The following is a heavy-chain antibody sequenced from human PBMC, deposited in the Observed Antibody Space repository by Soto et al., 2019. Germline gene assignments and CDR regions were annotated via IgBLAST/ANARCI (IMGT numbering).Heavy chain of an antibody. CDR2: ISSSSSTI. Sequence: EVQLVESGGGLVQPGGSLRLSCAASGFTFSSYSMNWVRQAPGKGLEWVSYISSSSSTIYYADSVKGRFTISRDNAKNSLYLQMNSLRDEDTAVYYCARAPAYYDILTPEYYYGMDVWGQGTTVTVSS. CDR3: ARAPAYYDILTPEYYYGMDV. D-gene: IGHD3-9*01. CDR1: GFTFSSYS. J-gene: IGHJ6*02. V-gene: IGHV3-48*02.